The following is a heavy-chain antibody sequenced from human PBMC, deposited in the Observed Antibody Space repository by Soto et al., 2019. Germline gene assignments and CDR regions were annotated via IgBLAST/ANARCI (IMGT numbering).Heavy chain of an antibody. CDR2: ITRDGSGT. V-gene: IGHV3-74*01. CDR3: VRHFDK. J-gene: IGHJ4*02. CDR1: GFTFNTYW. Sequence: EAQLVASAGAVVQPGGSLRLTCAASGFTFNTYWMHWVRRPPGKVLVWVERITRDGSGTTYADSVKSRFTISRDNAKNTFDLQMNSLRADEKAVYYCVRHFDKWGQGTLFTVSS.